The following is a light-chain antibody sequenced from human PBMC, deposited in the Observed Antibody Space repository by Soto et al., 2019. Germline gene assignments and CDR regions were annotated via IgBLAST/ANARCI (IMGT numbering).Light chain of an antibody. Sequence: IQLTQSPSSLSASVGDRVTITCRASQDISLYLAWYQQKPGKAPKLLIHAASTLESGVPSRFSGSGSGTDFTLTISSLQPEDFATYYCQQLNSYPGRFTFGPGTKVDIK. CDR3: QQLNSYPGRFT. V-gene: IGKV1-9*01. CDR1: QDISLY. CDR2: AAS. J-gene: IGKJ3*01.